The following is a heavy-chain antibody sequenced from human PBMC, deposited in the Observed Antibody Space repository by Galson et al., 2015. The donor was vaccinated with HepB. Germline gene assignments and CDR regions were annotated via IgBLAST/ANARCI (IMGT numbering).Heavy chain of an antibody. D-gene: IGHD3-3*01. CDR1: GFTFTRSA. CDR3: ATDRGDYDFWSGGSAGPFDY. CDR2: IVVGSGNT. Sequence: SVKVSCKASGFTFTRSAMQWVRQARGQRLEWIAWIVVGSGNTNYAQKFQERVTITRDMSTSTAYMELSSLRAEDTALYYCATDRGDYDFWSGGSAGPFDYWGQGTLVTVSS. J-gene: IGHJ4*02. V-gene: IGHV1-58*02.